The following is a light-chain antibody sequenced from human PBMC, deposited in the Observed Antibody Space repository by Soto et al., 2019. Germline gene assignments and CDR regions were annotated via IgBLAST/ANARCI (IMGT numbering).Light chain of an antibody. J-gene: IGKJ1*01. V-gene: IGKV1-6*01. Sequence: AIQMTQSPSSLSASVGDRVTITCRASQGIRNDLGWFQQKPGKAPKLLIYAASSLQSGVPSRFSGSASGTNFTPTISSLQPEDFASYYCLQDYNYPWTFGQGTKVEIK. CDR3: LQDYNYPWT. CDR1: QGIRND. CDR2: AAS.